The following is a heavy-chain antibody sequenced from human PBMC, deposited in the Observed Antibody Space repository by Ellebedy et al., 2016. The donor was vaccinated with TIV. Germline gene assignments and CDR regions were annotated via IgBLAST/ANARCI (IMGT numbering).Heavy chain of an antibody. CDR2: IDTRADRT. CDR3: ARDHWFDP. J-gene: IGHJ5*02. Sequence: GESLKISCVAFGLTFSNYQMNWVRQVPGKGLEWVSFIDTRADRTLYAESVKGRFTIARHNSKNTLYLQMNSLRAEDTAVYYCARDHWFDPWGQGTLVTVSS. V-gene: IGHV3-53*04. CDR1: GLTFSNYQ.